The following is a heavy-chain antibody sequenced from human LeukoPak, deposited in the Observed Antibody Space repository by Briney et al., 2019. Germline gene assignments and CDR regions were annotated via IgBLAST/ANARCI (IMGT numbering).Heavy chain of an antibody. CDR2: IYPGDSDT. J-gene: IGHJ6*02. Sequence: GESLKISCKGSGYSFTSYWIGWVRQMPGKGLEWMGSIYPGDSDTRYSPSFQGQVTISADKSINTAYLQWSSLKASDTAIYYCARQVAAAGTGGLLLGYGMDVWGQGTTVTVSS. V-gene: IGHV5-51*01. CDR3: ARQVAAAGTGGLLLGYGMDV. CDR1: GYSFTSYW. D-gene: IGHD6-13*01.